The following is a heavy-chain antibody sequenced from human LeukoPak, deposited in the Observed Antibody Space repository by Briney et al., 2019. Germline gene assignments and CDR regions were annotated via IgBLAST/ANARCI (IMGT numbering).Heavy chain of an antibody. J-gene: IGHJ4*02. Sequence: ASVKVSCKASGYTFTSYYMHWVRQAPGQGLEWMGGIIPIFGTANYAQKFQGRVTITTDESTSTAYMELSSLRSEDTAVYYCARIYDSSGYSHFDYWGQGTLVTVSS. CDR2: IIPIFGTA. CDR3: ARIYDSSGYSHFDY. CDR1: GYTFTSYY. D-gene: IGHD3-22*01. V-gene: IGHV1-69*05.